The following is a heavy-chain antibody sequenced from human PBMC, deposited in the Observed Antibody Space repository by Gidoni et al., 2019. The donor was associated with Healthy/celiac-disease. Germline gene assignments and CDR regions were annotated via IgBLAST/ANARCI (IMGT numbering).Heavy chain of an antibody. CDR3: ARVRYCSSTSCYRNWYFDL. Sequence: QVQLVQSGAEVKKPGSSVKVSCKASGGTFSSYAISWVRQAPGQGLEWMGGIIPIFGTANYAQKFQGRVTITADESTSTAYMELSSLRSEDTAVYYCARVRYCSSTSCYRNWYFDLWGRGTLVTVSS. J-gene: IGHJ2*01. D-gene: IGHD2-2*02. V-gene: IGHV1-69*01. CDR1: GGTFSSYA. CDR2: IIPIFGTA.